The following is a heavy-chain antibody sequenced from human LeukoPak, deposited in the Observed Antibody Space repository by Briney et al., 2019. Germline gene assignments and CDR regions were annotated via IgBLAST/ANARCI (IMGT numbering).Heavy chain of an antibody. J-gene: IGHJ1*01. CDR1: GFTFSSYG. D-gene: IGHD4-17*01. CDR2: ISGSGGST. V-gene: IGHV3-23*01. CDR3: AKEIYGDSTGGRFQH. Sequence: GGSLRLSCAASGFTFSSYGMSWVRQAPGKGLEWVSAISGSGGSTHYADSVKGRFTISRDNSKNTLYLQMNSLRAEDTAVYYCAKEIYGDSTGGRFQHWGQGTLVTVSS.